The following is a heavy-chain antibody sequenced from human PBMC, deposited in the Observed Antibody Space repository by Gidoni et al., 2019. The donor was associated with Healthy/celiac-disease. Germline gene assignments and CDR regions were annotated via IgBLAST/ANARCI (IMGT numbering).Heavy chain of an antibody. CDR2: SYWNVDK. CDR3: AHKRFGYLPWAG. D-gene: IGHD3-10*01. Sequence: QITLKESGPTLVKPTQTLTLTCTFSGLSLSTSGVGMGWSRQPPGKALEWLALSYWNVDKRYRPSLKSRLAITKDTSKNQVMLTMTNMDPVDTTTYYWAHKRFGYLPWAGWGQGTLVTVSS. V-gene: IGHV2-5*01. J-gene: IGHJ4*02. CDR1: GLSLSTSGVG.